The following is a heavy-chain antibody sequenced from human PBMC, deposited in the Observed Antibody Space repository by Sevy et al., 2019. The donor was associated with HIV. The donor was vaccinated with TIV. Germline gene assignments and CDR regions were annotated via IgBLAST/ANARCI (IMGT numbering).Heavy chain of an antibody. CDR1: GFMFSNYE. D-gene: IGHD4-17*01. CDR2: ISSSGTTI. V-gene: IGHV3-48*03. J-gene: IGHJ4*02. Sequence: GSLRLSCTASGFMFSNYEMNWVRQAPGKGLEWVSYISSSGTTIYYADSVKGRFTISRDNARNSLYLQMNSLRAEDTAVYYCARDLPPSATTVAHFDCWGQGTLVTVSS. CDR3: ARDLPPSATTVAHFDC.